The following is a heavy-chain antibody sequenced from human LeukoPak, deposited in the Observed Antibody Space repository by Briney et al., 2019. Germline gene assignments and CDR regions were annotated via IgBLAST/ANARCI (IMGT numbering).Heavy chain of an antibody. J-gene: IGHJ3*02. D-gene: IGHD5-24*01. CDR1: GGSFSGYY. CDR3: AREAREGHVFDI. CDR2: INHSGST. Sequence: SETLSLTCAVYGGSFSGYYWSWIRQPPGKGLEWIGEINHSGSTNYNPSLKSRVTIPVDTSKNQFSLKLSSVTAADTAVYYCAREAREGHVFDIWGQGTMVTVSS. V-gene: IGHV4-34*01.